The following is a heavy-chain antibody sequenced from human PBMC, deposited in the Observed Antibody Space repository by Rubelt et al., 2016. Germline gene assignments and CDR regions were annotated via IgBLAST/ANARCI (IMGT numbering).Heavy chain of an antibody. CDR3: AKLATSSGYIGIG. CDR1: GFTFDDYA. J-gene: IGHJ4*02. D-gene: IGHD3-22*01. V-gene: IGHV3-43*02. Sequence: EVQLVESGGGVVQPGGSLRLSCAASGFTFDDYAMHWVRQAPGKGLEWVSLISGDGGSTYYADSVKGRFTIYRDNRQHSLYLQMNSLRTEYTALYYCAKLATSSGYIGIGWGQGTLVTVSS. CDR2: ISGDGGST.